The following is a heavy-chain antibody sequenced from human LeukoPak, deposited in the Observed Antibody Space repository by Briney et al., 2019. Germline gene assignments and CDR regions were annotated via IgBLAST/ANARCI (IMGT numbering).Heavy chain of an antibody. Sequence: PSETLSLTCAVSGYSISSGYYWSWIRQPPGKGLEWIGYIYYSGSTNYNPSLKSRVTISVDTSKNQFSLKLSSVTAADTAVYYCARGFHHYDILTGYYEGGFWYWGQGTLVTVSS. J-gene: IGHJ4*02. CDR2: IYYSGST. CDR1: GYSISSGYY. V-gene: IGHV4-61*01. CDR3: ARGFHHYDILTGYYEGGFWY. D-gene: IGHD3-9*01.